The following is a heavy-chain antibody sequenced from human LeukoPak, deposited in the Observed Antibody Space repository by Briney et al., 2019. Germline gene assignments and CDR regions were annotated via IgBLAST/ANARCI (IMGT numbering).Heavy chain of an antibody. Sequence: SVKVSCKASGGTFSSYAISWVRQAPGQGLEWMGGIIPIFGTANYAQKFQGRVTITADESTSTAYMELSSLRSEDTAVYYCARTGTYTAMVGDYWGQGTLVTVSS. CDR1: GGTFSSYA. CDR2: IIPIFGTA. D-gene: IGHD5-18*01. V-gene: IGHV1-69*13. CDR3: ARTGTYTAMVGDY. J-gene: IGHJ4*02.